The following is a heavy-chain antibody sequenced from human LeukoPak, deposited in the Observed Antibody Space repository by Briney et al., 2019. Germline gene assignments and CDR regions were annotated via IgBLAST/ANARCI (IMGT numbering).Heavy chain of an antibody. CDR2: ISSSSSYI. J-gene: IGHJ4*02. V-gene: IGHV3-21*01. Sequence: PGGFLRLSCAASGFTFSSYSMNWVRQAPGKGLEWVSSISSSSSYIYYADSVKGRFTISRDNAKNSLYLQMNSLRAEDTAVYYCARDRELGRSYPDYWGQGTLVTVSS. CDR1: GFTFSSYS. D-gene: IGHD1-26*01. CDR3: ARDRELGRSYPDY.